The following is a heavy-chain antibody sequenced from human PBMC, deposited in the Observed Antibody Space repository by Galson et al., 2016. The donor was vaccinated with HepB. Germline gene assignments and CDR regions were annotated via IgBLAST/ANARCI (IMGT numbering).Heavy chain of an antibody. V-gene: IGHV3-30*18. CDR3: AKVGRLDCSSASCLDNFRY. D-gene: IGHD2-2*01. J-gene: IGHJ4*02. CDR1: GFTFSRHG. CDR2: IAFDGSNK. Sequence: SLRLSCAASGFTFSRHGMPWVRLAPGKGLEWVAVIAFDGSNKKYADSVKGRFTISRDNSKNTLYLQMSSLRAEDTAVYYCAKVGRLDCSSASCLDNFRYWGQGTLVTVAS.